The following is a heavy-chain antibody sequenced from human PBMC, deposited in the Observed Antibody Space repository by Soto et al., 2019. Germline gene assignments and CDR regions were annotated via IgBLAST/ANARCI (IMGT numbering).Heavy chain of an antibody. D-gene: IGHD6-6*01. Sequence: PGGSLRLSCAASGFNFRNYAMHWVRQAPGKGLEWVAVIWSDASEEYYGASVKGRVTISRDNFKNTVSLQMNSLRVEDTAIYYCAKYVGRSSEIYYWGQGPLVTVSS. J-gene: IGHJ4*02. V-gene: IGHV3-33*06. CDR1: GFNFRNYA. CDR3: AKYVGRSSEIYY. CDR2: IWSDASEE.